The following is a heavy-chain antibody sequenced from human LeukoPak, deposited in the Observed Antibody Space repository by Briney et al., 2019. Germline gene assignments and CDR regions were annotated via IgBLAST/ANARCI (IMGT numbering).Heavy chain of an antibody. V-gene: IGHV3-21*01. J-gene: IGHJ4*02. CDR1: GFTFSRYS. Sequence: GGSLRLSCAASGFTFSRYSVNWVRQAPGKGLEWVSCITGGSDYIFYAGSVRGRFTISRDNAKNSPYLQMNSLIAEDTAVYYCAKFKGHYGDSEYYFDYWGQGTLVTVSS. D-gene: IGHD3-10*01. CDR3: AKFKGHYGDSEYYFDY. CDR2: ITGGSDYI.